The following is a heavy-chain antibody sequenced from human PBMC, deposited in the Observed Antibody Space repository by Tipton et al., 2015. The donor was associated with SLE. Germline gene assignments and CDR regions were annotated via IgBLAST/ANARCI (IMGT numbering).Heavy chain of an antibody. V-gene: IGHV4-30-4*08. D-gene: IGHD5-24*01. CDR3: VRLELPATKADY. CDR1: GGSLRNDADY. J-gene: IGHJ4*02. CDR2: THYSQGT. Sequence: TLSLTCTVAGGSLRNDADYWTWIRPHPGRGLEWIGFTHYSQGTHYNPSLKSRLTWSIDTSKNQFSLKLSSVTAADTAVYYCVRLELPATKADYWGPGTLVTVSS.